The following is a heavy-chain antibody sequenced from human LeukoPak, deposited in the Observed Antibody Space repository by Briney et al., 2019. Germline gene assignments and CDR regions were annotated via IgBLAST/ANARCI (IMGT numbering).Heavy chain of an antibody. D-gene: IGHD1-26*01. V-gene: IGHV3-23*01. Sequence: GGSLRLSCAASGFTFSCYAMSWVRQAPGKGLEWVSGISGSGGSAYYADSVKGRFTISRDDSRNTLYLQMNSLRGDDTAVYYCAKDVGKWESLHFFDYWGQGTLVTVSS. CDR1: GFTFSCYA. CDR2: ISGSGGSA. J-gene: IGHJ4*02. CDR3: AKDVGKWESLHFFDY.